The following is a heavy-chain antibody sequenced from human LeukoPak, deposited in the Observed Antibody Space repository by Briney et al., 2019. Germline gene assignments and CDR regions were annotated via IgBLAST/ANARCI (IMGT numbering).Heavy chain of an antibody. V-gene: IGHV4-59*01. CDR2: IYYSGST. J-gene: IGHJ3*02. CDR1: GGSISSYY. CDR3: ATDMDHHDAFDI. D-gene: IGHD2-2*03. Sequence: SETLSLTCTVSGGSISSYYWSWIRQPPGKGLEWIGYIYYSGSTNYNPSLKSRVAISVDTSRNQFSLKLSSVTAADTAVYYCATDMDHHDAFDIWGQGTMVTVSS.